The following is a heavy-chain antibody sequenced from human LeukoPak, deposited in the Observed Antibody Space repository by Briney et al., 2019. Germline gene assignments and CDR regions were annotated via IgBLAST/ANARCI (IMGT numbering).Heavy chain of an antibody. D-gene: IGHD3-9*01. CDR2: IYYSGST. Sequence: PSETLSLTCTVSGGSISSSSYYWGWIRQPPGKGLEWIGSIYYSGSTYYNPSLKSQFTISVDTSKNGFSLKLSSVTAADTAVYYCARDPAVYDILTGYLSSGLFDYWGQGTLVTVSS. CDR3: ARDPAVYDILTGYLSSGLFDY. CDR1: GGSISSSSYY. V-gene: IGHV4-39*07. J-gene: IGHJ4*02.